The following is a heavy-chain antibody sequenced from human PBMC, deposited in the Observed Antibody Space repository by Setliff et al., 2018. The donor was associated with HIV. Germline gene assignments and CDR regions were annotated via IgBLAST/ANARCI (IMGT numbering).Heavy chain of an antibody. CDR2: ISYDGSNK. D-gene: IGHD3-10*01. J-gene: IGHJ6*03. Sequence: GGSLRLSCAASGFSFSTYAMHWVRQAPGKGLEWVAIISYDGSNKFYADTVKGRFTISRDTSKNTLSLQMNSLRLEDTAVYYCARPRGGFGTYSYSYYMDVWGKGTTVTVSS. CDR3: ARPRGGFGTYSYSYYMDV. V-gene: IGHV3-30*04. CDR1: GFSFSTYA.